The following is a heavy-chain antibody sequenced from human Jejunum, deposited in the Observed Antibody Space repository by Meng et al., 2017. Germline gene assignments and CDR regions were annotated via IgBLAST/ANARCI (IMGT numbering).Heavy chain of an antibody. Sequence: GGSLRLSCAASGFTFDDYGMSWVRQAPGKGLEWVSGINWNGGSTGYADSVKGRFTISRDNAKNSLYLQMNSLRAEDTALYYCARDRGYYDSSGYYVQSWDFDIWGQGKMVTVSS. D-gene: IGHD3-22*01. V-gene: IGHV3-20*04. CDR3: ARDRGYYDSSGYYVQSWDFDI. CDR1: GFTFDDYG. CDR2: INWNGGST. J-gene: IGHJ3*02.